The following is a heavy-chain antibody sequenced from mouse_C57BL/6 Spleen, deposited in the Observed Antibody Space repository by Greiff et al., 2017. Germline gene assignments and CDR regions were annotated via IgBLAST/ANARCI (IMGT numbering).Heavy chain of an antibody. CDR2: IYPSDSET. J-gene: IGHJ2*01. CDR3: ARLKGYFDY. V-gene: IGHV1-61*01. CDR1: GYTFTSYW. Sequence: VKLQQPGAELVRPGSSVKLSCKASGYTFTSYWMDWVKQRPGQGLEWIGNIYPSDSETHYNQKFKDKATLTVDKSSSTAYMQLSSLTSEDSAVYYCARLKGYFDYWGQGTTLTVSS.